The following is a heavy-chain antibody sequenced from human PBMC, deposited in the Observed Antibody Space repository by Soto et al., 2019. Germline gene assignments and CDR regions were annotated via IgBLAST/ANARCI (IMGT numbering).Heavy chain of an antibody. Sequence: GGSLRLSCAASGFIFSSYTMNWVRQALGKGLEWVSYISGSGSTIYYADSVKGRFTVSRDNANNSLYLQMNSLRAEDTAVYYGARSRYFDWLMVYWGQGTPVTVSS. D-gene: IGHD3-9*01. CDR2: ISGSGSTI. CDR3: ARSRYFDWLMVY. CDR1: GFIFSSYT. V-gene: IGHV3-48*01. J-gene: IGHJ4*02.